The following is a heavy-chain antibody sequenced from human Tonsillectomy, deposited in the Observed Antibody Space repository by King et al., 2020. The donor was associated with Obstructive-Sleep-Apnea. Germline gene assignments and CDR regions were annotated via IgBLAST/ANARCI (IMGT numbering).Heavy chain of an antibody. V-gene: IGHV4-59*11. Sequence: VQLQESGPGLVKPSETLSLTCSVSGGSISSHYWSWIRQPPGKGLEWSGYIYYSGTTNYNPSLKSRVTISVDMSSNQFSLKLSSVTAADTAVYYCARDISGDSSGYYYGDYWYFDLWGRGTLVTVSS. CDR1: GGSISSHY. CDR3: ARDISGDSSGYYYGDYWYFDL. CDR2: IYYSGTT. J-gene: IGHJ2*01. D-gene: IGHD3-22*01.